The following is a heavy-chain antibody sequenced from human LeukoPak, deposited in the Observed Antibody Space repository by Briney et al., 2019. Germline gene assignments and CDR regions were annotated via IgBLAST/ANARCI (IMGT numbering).Heavy chain of an antibody. D-gene: IGHD6-13*01. CDR1: GLTISSYY. CDR3: AREVEAAGRGSDN. Sequence: SGSLTLTCTVSGLTISSYYINWIRQPAGKGLEWIARIYTSGSTNYDPSLKSRFTISGDNSKNKMSLQMNCLTAADTAVYYCAREVEAAGRGSDNWCQGTLVTVSS. CDR2: IYTSGST. J-gene: IGHJ4*02. V-gene: IGHV4-4*07.